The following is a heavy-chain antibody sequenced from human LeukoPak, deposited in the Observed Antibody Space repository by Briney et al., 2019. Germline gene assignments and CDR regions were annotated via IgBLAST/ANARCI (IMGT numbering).Heavy chain of an antibody. CDR1: GYTFTGYY. CDR3: ARAAYGRSYSSSWIFDP. V-gene: IGHV1-2*02. D-gene: IGHD6-13*01. Sequence: ASVKVSCKASGYTFTGYYMHWVRQAPGQGLEWMGWINPNSGGTNYAQKFQGRVTMTRDTSISTAYMELSSLRSEDTAVYYCARAAYGRSYSSSWIFDPWGQGTLVTVSS. J-gene: IGHJ5*02. CDR2: INPNSGGT.